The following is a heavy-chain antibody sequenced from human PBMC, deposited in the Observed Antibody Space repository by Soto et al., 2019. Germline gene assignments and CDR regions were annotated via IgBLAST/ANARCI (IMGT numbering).Heavy chain of an antibody. V-gene: IGHV3-48*01. Sequence: GGSLRLSCAASGFTFSYYSMNWVRQAPGKGLEWVSYINSSSSTIYYADSVKGRFTISRDNAKNSLYLQMNSLRAEDTAVYYCARMYGSGLDYWGQGALVTVSS. CDR2: INSSSSTI. CDR3: ARMYGSGLDY. J-gene: IGHJ4*02. CDR1: GFTFSYYS. D-gene: IGHD3-10*01.